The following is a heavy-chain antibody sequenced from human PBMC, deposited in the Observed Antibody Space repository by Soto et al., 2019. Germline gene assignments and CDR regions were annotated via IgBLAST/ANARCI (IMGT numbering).Heavy chain of an antibody. V-gene: IGHV4-39*01. CDR2: IYSTVST. Sequence: SETLSLTCTVSGGSISSGGYYWSWIRQPPGKGLEWIGTIYSTVSTHYNPSLKSRVTISVDTSKNQFSLKLNSVTAADTAVYYCARLPYYDTPPVTFDIWGQGAMVTVSS. D-gene: IGHD3-22*01. CDR3: ARLPYYDTPPVTFDI. CDR1: GGSISSGGYY. J-gene: IGHJ3*02.